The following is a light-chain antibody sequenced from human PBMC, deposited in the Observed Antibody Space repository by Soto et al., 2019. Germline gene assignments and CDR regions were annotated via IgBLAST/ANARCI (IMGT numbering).Light chain of an antibody. CDR1: QSVGSSF. V-gene: IGKV3-20*01. J-gene: IGKJ1*01. CDR2: DAS. CDR3: QQYGSSPT. Sequence: EIVLTQSPGTLSLSPGERATVSCRASQSVGSSFLAWYQQKPGQAPRLLIYDASSRATGIPDRFSGSGSGTDFTLTISRLEPEDFAVYYCQQYGSSPTFGQGTKVEIK.